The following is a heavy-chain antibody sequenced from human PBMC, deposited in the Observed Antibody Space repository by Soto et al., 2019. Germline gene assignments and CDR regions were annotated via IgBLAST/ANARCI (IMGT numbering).Heavy chain of an antibody. J-gene: IGHJ6*02. CDR3: ARGGSRTDHYYSGMDV. V-gene: IGHV1-18*01. CDR1: GYIFSTYG. CDR2: VSGESGNT. Sequence: QVQLVQSGPEVKKPGASVKVSCKASGYIFSTYGISWVRQAPGQGLEWVGWVSGESGNTKYAQRLQDRFIMTTDTSTGTAYMELRSLTSDDTAVFYCARGGSRTDHYYSGMDVWGQGTTVTVSS. D-gene: IGHD2-2*01.